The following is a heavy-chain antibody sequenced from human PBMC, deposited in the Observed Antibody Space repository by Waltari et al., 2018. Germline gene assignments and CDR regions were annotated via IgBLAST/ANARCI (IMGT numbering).Heavy chain of an antibody. D-gene: IGHD3-10*01. CDR3: ARDTGGWYYDV. V-gene: IGHV4-59*01. Sequence: QVQLLQSGPGLVKPSETLSLTCPVSDGSISIFYWTWIRQPPGKGPEWIGCISTTGGTKYNPSLQSRVSFSVDTSKNQFSLRLTSVTAADTALYYCARDTGGWYYDVWGRGSLVTVSA. CDR2: ISTTGGT. J-gene: IGHJ2*01. CDR1: DGSISIFY.